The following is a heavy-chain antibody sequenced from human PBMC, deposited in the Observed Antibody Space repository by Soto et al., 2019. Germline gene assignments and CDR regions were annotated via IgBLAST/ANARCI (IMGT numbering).Heavy chain of an antibody. CDR1: GFTFSSYS. CDR2: ISSSSSYI. J-gene: IGHJ6*02. CDR3: ARDSQYYDILTGYYGMDV. Sequence: GGSLRLPCAASGFTFSSYSMNWVRQAPGKGLEWVSSISSSSSYIYYADSVKGRFTISRDNAKNSLYLQMNSLRAEDTAVYYCARDSQYYDILTGYYGMDVWGQGTTVTVSS. V-gene: IGHV3-21*01. D-gene: IGHD3-9*01.